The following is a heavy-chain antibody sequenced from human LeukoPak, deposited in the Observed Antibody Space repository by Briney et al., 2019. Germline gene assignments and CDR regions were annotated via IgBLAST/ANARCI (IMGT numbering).Heavy chain of an antibody. CDR1: GYTFTSYD. J-gene: IGHJ6*02. V-gene: IGHV1-8*01. Sequence: GASVKVSCKASGYTFTSYDINWVRQATGQGLEWMGWMNPNSGNTGYAQKFQGRVTMTRNTSISTAYMELSSLRSEDTAVYYCAKSLDYDILTGSYYYYGMDVWGQGTTVTVSS. CDR2: MNPNSGNT. D-gene: IGHD3-9*01. CDR3: AKSLDYDILTGSYYYYGMDV.